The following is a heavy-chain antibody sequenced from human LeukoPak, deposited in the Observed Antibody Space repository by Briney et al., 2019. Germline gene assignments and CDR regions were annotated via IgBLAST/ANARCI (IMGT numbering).Heavy chain of an antibody. CDR3: AKGPGGAFDI. CDR2: ISSSSSYI. J-gene: IGHJ3*02. Sequence: PGGCLRLSCAASGFTLSSYSMDWVRQAPGKGLEWVSSISSSSSYIYYADSVKGRFTISRDNSKNTLYLQMNSLRAEDTAVYYCAKGPGGAFDIWGQGTMVTVSS. V-gene: IGHV3-21*01. D-gene: IGHD4-23*01. CDR1: GFTLSSYS.